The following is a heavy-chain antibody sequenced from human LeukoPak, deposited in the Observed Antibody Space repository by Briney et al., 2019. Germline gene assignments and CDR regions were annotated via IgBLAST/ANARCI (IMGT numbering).Heavy chain of an antibody. J-gene: IGHJ4*02. CDR1: GGSFSGYY. CDR2: INHSGST. Sequence: SETLSLTCAVYGGSFSGYYWSWIRQPPGKGLEWIGEINHSGSTNYNPSLKSRVTISVDTSKNQFSLKLSSVTAADTAVYYCARVVLYDSSEHWGQGTLVTVSS. D-gene: IGHD3-22*01. CDR3: ARVVLYDSSEH. V-gene: IGHV4-34*01.